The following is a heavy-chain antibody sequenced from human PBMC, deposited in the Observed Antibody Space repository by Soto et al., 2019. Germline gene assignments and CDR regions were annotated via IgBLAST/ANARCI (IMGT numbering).Heavy chain of an antibody. J-gene: IGHJ5*02. V-gene: IGHV4-59*01. CDR2: IYYSGST. Sequence: SETLSLTCTVSGGSISSYYWSWIRQPPGKGLEWIGYIYYSGSTNYNPSLKSRVTISVDTSKNQFSLKLSSVTAADTAVYYCARVGSEINWFDPRSQGTLVTVSS. CDR3: ARVGSEINWFDP. D-gene: IGHD3-10*01. CDR1: GGSISSYY.